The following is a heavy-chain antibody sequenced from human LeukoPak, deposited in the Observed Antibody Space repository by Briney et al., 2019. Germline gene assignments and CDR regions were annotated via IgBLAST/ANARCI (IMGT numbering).Heavy chain of an antibody. Sequence: GGSLRLSCAASGFTFSSYWMSWVRQAPGKGLEWVANIKQDGSEKYYVDSVKGRFTISRDNAKNSLYLQMNSLRAEDTAVYYCAKDVGYYYGSGSSYAFDIWGQGTMVTVSS. D-gene: IGHD3-10*01. CDR1: GFTFSSYW. CDR2: IKQDGSEK. CDR3: AKDVGYYYGSGSSYAFDI. V-gene: IGHV3-7*03. J-gene: IGHJ3*02.